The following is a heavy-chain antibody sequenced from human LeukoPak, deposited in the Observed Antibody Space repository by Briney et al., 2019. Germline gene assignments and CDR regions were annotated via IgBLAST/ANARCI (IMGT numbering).Heavy chain of an antibody. Sequence: SETLSLTCTVSGGSISTYYWNWMRQPPGKGLEWIGYLYNSGSTNYNPSLKSRLTISVDMSKNQLSLKLSSVTAADTAVYYCARGVTSPLDAFDIWGQGTTVTVSS. V-gene: IGHV4-59*01. CDR1: GGSISTYY. CDR3: ARGVTSPLDAFDI. D-gene: IGHD1-26*01. J-gene: IGHJ3*02. CDR2: LYNSGST.